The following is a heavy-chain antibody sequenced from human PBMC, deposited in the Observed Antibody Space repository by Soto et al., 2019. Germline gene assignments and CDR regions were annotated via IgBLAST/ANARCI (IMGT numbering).Heavy chain of an antibody. CDR2: IYYSGST. CDR3: ARGLSYRGLGCAFDI. V-gene: IGHV4-39*01. D-gene: IGHD1-26*01. J-gene: IGHJ3*02. Sequence: QLQLQESGPGLVKPSETLSLTCTVSGGSISSSSYYWGCIRQPPGKGLEWIGSIYYSGSTYYNPSLKSRVTISVDTSKNQFSLKLSSVTAADTAVYYCARGLSYRGLGCAFDIWGQGTMVTVSS. CDR1: GGSISSSSYY.